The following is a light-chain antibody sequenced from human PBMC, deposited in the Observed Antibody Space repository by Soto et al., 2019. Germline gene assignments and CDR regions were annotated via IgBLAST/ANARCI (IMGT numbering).Light chain of an antibody. J-gene: IGLJ3*02. Sequence: QSALTQPASVSGSPGQSITISCTGTSSDIGGYNYVSWYQQHPGKAPKLMIYDVNNRPSGVSNRFSGSKSGNTASLTISGLQAEDEADYYCSSYISSITLVFGGGTKLTVL. CDR2: DVN. V-gene: IGLV2-14*01. CDR3: SSYISSITLV. CDR1: SSDIGGYNY.